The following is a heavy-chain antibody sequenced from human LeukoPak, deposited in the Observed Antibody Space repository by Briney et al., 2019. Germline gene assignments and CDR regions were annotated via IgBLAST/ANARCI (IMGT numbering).Heavy chain of an antibody. V-gene: IGHV3-23*01. J-gene: IGHJ4*02. CDR2: IDGNGANT. D-gene: IGHD6-19*01. Sequence: PGACLRLACAASGFTFSSYAIRSVRQAPGKGVDWVSAIDGNGANTFYADSVKGRFNNSRDNSKNTLYLQMNRLRAGDTGLYFCVKRTVAGQFDYRGQATLVTVS. CDR3: VKRTVAGQFDY. CDR1: GFTFSSYA.